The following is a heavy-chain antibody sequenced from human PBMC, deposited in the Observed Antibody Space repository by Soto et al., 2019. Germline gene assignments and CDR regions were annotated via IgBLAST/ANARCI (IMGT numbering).Heavy chain of an antibody. V-gene: IGHV3-74*01. CDR2: MNEDGGTT. D-gene: IGHD3-10*01. CDR3: ASDLSGRAGV. Sequence: PGGSLRLSCAASGFTFSSYWMHWVRQAPGKGLVWVSRMNEDGGTTDYADSVKGRFTISRDNAKNTLYLQMNSLRVEDTSVYYCASDLSGRAGVWGHGPTVTVSS. CDR1: GFTFSSYW. J-gene: IGHJ6*02.